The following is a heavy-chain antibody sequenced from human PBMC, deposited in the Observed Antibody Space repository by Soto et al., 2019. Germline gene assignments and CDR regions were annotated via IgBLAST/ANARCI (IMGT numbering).Heavy chain of an antibody. J-gene: IGHJ4*02. CDR3: ARGVAVAGTIGYYFDY. CDR2: INHSGST. CDR1: GGSFSGYY. D-gene: IGHD6-19*01. Sequence: SETLSLTCAVYGGSFSGYYWSWIRQPPGKGLEWIGEINHSGSTNYNPSLKSRVTISVDTSKNQFSLKLSSVTAADTAVYYCARGVAVAGTIGYYFDYWGQGTLVTVSS. V-gene: IGHV4-34*01.